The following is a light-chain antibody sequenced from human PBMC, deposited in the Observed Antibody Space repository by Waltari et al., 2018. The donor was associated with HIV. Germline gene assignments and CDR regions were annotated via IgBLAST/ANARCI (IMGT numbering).Light chain of an antibody. Sequence: QSALTQPASVSASRGQSITISCTGTTSDIGDYNYVSWYQQLPGKAPKLMIFDVTKRPSWGSNRFSGSKSGNTASLTISGLQAEDEADYYCSSYSTRTTFVIFGGGTKLTV. J-gene: IGLJ2*01. CDR1: TSDIGDYNY. CDR3: SSYSTRTTFVI. CDR2: DVT. V-gene: IGLV2-14*01.